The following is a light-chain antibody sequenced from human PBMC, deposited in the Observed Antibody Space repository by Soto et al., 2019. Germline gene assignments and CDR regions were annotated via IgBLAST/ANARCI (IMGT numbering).Light chain of an antibody. CDR3: QQYNSYSAT. J-gene: IGKJ1*01. CDR2: AAS. V-gene: IGKV1-39*01. CDR1: QSIRTY. Sequence: DIQMTQSPASLSASAGDGFTITFLASQSIRTYLNWYQQRPGKAPKLLIYAASSLQSGVPSRFSGSGSETDFTLTISSLQPDDFATYYCQQYNSYSATFGQGTKVDI.